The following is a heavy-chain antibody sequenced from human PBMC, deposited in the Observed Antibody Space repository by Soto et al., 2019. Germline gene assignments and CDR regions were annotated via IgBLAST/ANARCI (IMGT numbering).Heavy chain of an antibody. J-gene: IGHJ4*02. CDR3: ARPPGGCSGGSCHYFDY. CDR1: GFTFSSYA. Sequence: QVQLVESGGGVVQPGRSLRLSCAASGFTFSSYAMHWVRQAPGKGLEWVAVISYDGSNKYYADSVKGRFTISRDNSKNTLYLQMNSLRAEDTAVYYFARPPGGCSGGSCHYFDYWGQGTLVTVSS. D-gene: IGHD2-15*01. V-gene: IGHV3-30-3*01. CDR2: ISYDGSNK.